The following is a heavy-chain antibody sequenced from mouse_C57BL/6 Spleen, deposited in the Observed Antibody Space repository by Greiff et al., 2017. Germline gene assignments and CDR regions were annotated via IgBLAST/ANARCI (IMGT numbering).Heavy chain of an antibody. CDR2: IYPGSGST. J-gene: IGHJ1*03. CDR1: GYTFTSYW. V-gene: IGHV1-55*01. Sequence: QVQLQQPGAELVKPGASVKMSCKASGYTFTSYWITWVKQRPGQGLAWIGDIYPGSGSTNYNEKFKSKATLTVDTSSSTAYMQLSSLTSEDSAVYDCARTPPDYGYDDSYWYFDVWGTGTTVTVSS. CDR3: ARTPPDYGYDDSYWYFDV. D-gene: IGHD2-2*01.